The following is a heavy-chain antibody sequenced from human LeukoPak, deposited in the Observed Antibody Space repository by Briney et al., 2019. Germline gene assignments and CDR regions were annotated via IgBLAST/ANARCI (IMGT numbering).Heavy chain of an antibody. D-gene: IGHD5-24*01. CDR3: AGGYKYAYYNYYYMDV. Sequence: SETLSLTCTVSGGSISSYYWSWIRQPPGRGLEWIGYIYYSGSTNYNPSLKSRVTISVDTTKNQFSLKLSSVTAADTAVYYCAGGYKYAYYNYYYMDVWGKGTTVTVSS. J-gene: IGHJ6*03. CDR1: GGSISSYY. V-gene: IGHV4-59*01. CDR2: IYYSGST.